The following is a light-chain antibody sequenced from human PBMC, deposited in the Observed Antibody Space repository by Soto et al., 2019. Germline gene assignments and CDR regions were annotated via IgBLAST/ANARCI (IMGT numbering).Light chain of an antibody. V-gene: IGLV2-14*01. Sequence: QSVLTQPASVCGSPGQSITISCTGTSSDVGGYKYVSWYQHYPGKAPKLMIYEVTNRPSGVSTRFSGSKSGNTASLTISGLQAEDEADYFCSSYASSGTPFVFGTGTKLTVL. CDR2: EVT. CDR3: SSYASSGTPFV. CDR1: SSDVGGYKY. J-gene: IGLJ1*01.